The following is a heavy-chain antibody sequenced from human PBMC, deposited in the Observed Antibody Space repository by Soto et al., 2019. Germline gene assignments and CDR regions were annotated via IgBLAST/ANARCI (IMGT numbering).Heavy chain of an antibody. V-gene: IGHV1-69*13. D-gene: IGHD1-7*01. CDR2: IIPIFGTA. CDR3: ARSRRKAGTTANWFDP. Sequence: ASVKVSCKASGGTFSSYAISWVRQAPGQGLEWMGGIIPIFGTANYAQKFQGRVTITADESTSTAYMELSSLRPEDTAVYYCARSRRKAGTTANWFDPWGQGTLVTVSS. CDR1: GGTFSSYA. J-gene: IGHJ5*02.